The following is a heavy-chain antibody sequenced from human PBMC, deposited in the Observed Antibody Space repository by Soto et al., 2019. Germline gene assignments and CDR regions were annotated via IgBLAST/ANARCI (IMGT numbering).Heavy chain of an antibody. CDR3: ARHGGITMVRGVRAAFDI. CDR2: SFDSGST. D-gene: IGHD3-10*01. V-gene: IGHV4-59*08. CDR1: GGSVSSYY. Sequence: QVQLQESGPGLVKASETLSLTGTVSGGSVSSYYWSWIRQPPGKGLEWIGYSFDSGSTSSNPSLKSRVTITVDTSNNQFSLKLSSVTAADTAVYYCARHGGITMVRGVRAAFDIWGQWTMVSVSS. J-gene: IGHJ3*02.